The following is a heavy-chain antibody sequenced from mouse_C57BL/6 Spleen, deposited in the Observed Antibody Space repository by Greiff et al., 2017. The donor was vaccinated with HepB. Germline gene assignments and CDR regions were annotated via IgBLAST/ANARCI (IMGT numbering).Heavy chain of an antibody. Sequence: QVQLKQPGAELVKPGASVKLSCKASGYTFTSYWMHWVKQRPGRGLEWIGRIDPNSGGTKYNEKFKSKATLTVDKPSRTAYMQLSSLTSEDSAVYYGARGVYDGYYEWMDYWGQGTSVTVSS. CDR3: ARGVYDGYYEWMDY. CDR1: GYTFTSYW. D-gene: IGHD2-3*01. V-gene: IGHV1-72*01. CDR2: IDPNSGGT. J-gene: IGHJ4*01.